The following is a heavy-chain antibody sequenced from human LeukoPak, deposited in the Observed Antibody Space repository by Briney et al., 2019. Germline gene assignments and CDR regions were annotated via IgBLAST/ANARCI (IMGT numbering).Heavy chain of an antibody. D-gene: IGHD5-24*01. CDR1: GFTFSSYA. V-gene: IGHV3-23*01. J-gene: IGHJ4*02. CDR2: ISDSGGST. Sequence: GGSLRLSCAASGFTFSSYAMSWVRQAPGKGLEWVSGISDSGGSTYYADSVKGRFTMSRDNTKNTLYLQMNSLRAEDTAVYYCAKHRDGYNSFDYWGQGTLVTVSS. CDR3: AKHRDGYNSFDY.